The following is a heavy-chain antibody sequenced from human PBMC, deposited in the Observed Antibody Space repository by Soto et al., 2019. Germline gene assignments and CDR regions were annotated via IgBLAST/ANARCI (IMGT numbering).Heavy chain of an antibody. CDR1: GGSFTSNNW. Sequence: QVQLQESGPGLVKPSGTLSLTCAVSGGSFTSNNWWTWVRQPPGQGLEWIGEIYRTGSTNYNPSLKSRVTISLDKSENQFSLKMKSVTAADTAVYYCVRDYLLTGFDPWGQGALVTVSS. J-gene: IGHJ5*02. CDR3: VRDYLLTGFDP. D-gene: IGHD3-9*01. V-gene: IGHV4-4*02. CDR2: IYRTGST.